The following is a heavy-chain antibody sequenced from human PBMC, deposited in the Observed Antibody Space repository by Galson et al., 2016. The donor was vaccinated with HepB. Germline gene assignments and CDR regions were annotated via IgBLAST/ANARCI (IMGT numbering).Heavy chain of an antibody. Sequence: SLRLSCAASGFTFSSYWMHWVRQAPGKGLEWVSRINRDGSSTIYADSVKDRFTISRDNAKNTLYLQMNSLRAEDTAVYYCARLRVTGIDYWGQGTLVTVSS. CDR1: GFTFSSYW. D-gene: IGHD1-20*01. J-gene: IGHJ4*02. CDR3: ARLRVTGIDY. CDR2: INRDGSST. V-gene: IGHV3-74*01.